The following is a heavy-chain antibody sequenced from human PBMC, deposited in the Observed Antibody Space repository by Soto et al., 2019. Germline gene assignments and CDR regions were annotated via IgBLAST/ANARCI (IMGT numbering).Heavy chain of an antibody. CDR1: GYTFTSYG. V-gene: IGHV1-18*01. CDR3: ARTYFDFWSGYYTPQVFGY. D-gene: IGHD3-3*01. J-gene: IGHJ4*02. CDR2: ISAYNGNT. Sequence: QVQLVQSGAEVKKPGASVKVSCKASGYTFTSYGISWVRQAPGQGLVWMGWISAYNGNTKYAQKLQGRVTMTTDTSTSTAYMELRSLKSDDAGVYYCARTYFDFWSGYYTPQVFGYGGQGTLVTVSS.